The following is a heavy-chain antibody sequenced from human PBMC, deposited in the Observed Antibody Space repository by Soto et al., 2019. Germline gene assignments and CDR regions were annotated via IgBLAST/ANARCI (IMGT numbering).Heavy chain of an antibody. D-gene: IGHD2-8*01. CDR1: GGTFSSDV. J-gene: IGHJ4*02. CDR2: IIPVFATP. V-gene: IGHV1-69*15. Sequence: QVQLVQSGAEVKKPGSSVKVSCKASGGTFSSDVINWVRQAPGQGLEWMGRIIPVFATPKYAQRFQGRLTITADEATSTGYMELSSLESDDTAMYYCAREVFPKRDFDCWGQGTQVTVSS. CDR3: AREVFPKRDFDC.